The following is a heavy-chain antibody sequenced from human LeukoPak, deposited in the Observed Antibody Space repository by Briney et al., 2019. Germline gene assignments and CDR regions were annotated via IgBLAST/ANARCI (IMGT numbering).Heavy chain of an antibody. V-gene: IGHV1-2*02. CDR2: INPNSGGT. J-gene: IGHJ4*02. CDR3: ARSSTSERPDFDY. CDR1: VYTFTGYY. D-gene: IGHD2-2*01. Sequence: ASVKVSCKASVYTFTGYYMHWVRQAPGQGLEWMGWINPNSGGTNYAQKFQGRVTMTRDTSISTAYMELSRLRSDDTAVYYCARSSTSERPDFDYWGQGTLVTVSS.